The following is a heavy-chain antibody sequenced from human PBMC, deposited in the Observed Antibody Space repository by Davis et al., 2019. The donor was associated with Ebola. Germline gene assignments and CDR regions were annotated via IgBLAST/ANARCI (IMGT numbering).Heavy chain of an antibody. J-gene: IGHJ3*01. CDR1: GYTFTGHS. Sequence: ASVNVSCKASGYTFTGHSINWVRQAPGQGLEWMGWINTNTGNPTYARGFTGRFVFSLDTSVTTAYLQISSLEAEDSAVYYCARDLALYVYDLWGQGTMVTVSS. CDR2: INTNTGNP. V-gene: IGHV7-4-1*02. CDR3: ARDLALYVYDL.